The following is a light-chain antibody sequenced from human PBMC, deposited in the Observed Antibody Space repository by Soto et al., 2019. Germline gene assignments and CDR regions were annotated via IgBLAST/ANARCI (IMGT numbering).Light chain of an antibody. V-gene: IGKV1-33*01. CDR2: DAS. CDR3: QQFPDLPFT. CDR1: QDITKS. J-gene: IGKJ3*01. Sequence: DIQMTQSPSSLSASVGDRVTITCQASQDITKSLNWFQQKPGKAPALLIYDASNLETGVPSNFSGRRSWTEFTFSISSLQPEHISTYCWQQFPDLPFTCGPGTKVELK.